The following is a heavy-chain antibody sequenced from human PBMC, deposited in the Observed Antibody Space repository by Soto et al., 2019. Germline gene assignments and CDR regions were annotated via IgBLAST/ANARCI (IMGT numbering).Heavy chain of an antibody. CDR3: ARGEIEYRGGHYYRGNYALDV. J-gene: IGHJ6*02. Sequence: QVQLVQSGAEVKKPGSSVKVSCTASGGTFTNYAITWVRQAPGQGLEWIGGIIPIFGKVDYAQKFQGRVTIAADGSTSAAYMELTSLTSEDTAVYYCARGEIEYRGGHYYRGNYALDVWGQGTPVTVSS. CDR2: IIPIFGKV. V-gene: IGHV1-69*01. D-gene: IGHD2-21*02. CDR1: GGTFTNYA.